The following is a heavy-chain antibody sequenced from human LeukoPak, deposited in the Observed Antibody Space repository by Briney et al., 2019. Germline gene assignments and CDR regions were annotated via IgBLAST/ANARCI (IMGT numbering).Heavy chain of an antibody. D-gene: IGHD3-10*01. CDR1: GFTFSSYA. V-gene: IGHV3-30*04. CDR3: ASPMVRGVGYFDY. CDR2: ISYDGSIK. Sequence: QSGGSLRLSCAAFGFTFSSYAMHWVRQAPGKGLEWVAVISYDGSIKYYADSVKGRFTISRDNSKNTLYLQMSSLRAEDTAVFYCASPMVRGVGYFDYWGQGTLVTVSS. J-gene: IGHJ4*02.